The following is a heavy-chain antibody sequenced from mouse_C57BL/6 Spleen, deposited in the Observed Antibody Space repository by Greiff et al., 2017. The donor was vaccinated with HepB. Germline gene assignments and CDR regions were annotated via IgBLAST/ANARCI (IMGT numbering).Heavy chain of an antibody. CDR1: GYTFTSYW. CDR2: IHPNSGST. D-gene: IGHD2-4*01. V-gene: IGHV1-64*01. CDR3: ARNDDYDEYYFDY. J-gene: IGHJ2*01. Sequence: VQLQQPGAELVKPGASVKLSCKASGYTFTSYWMHWVKQRPGQGLEWIGMIHPNSGSTNYNEKFKSKATLTVDKSSSTAYMQLSSLTSEDSAVYYCARNDDYDEYYFDYWGQGTTLTVSS.